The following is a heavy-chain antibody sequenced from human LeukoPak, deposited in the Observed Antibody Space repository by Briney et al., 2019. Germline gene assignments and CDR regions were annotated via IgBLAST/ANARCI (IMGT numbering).Heavy chain of an antibody. CDR1: GYTFSDFS. J-gene: IGHJ4*02. V-gene: IGHV3-21*01. CDR2: ISVRSNYR. D-gene: IGHD3-22*01. CDR3: VRLRRNNDRSGYYYYYDY. Sequence: GGSLTLSCAASGYTFSDFSVNWVRQASGKGLEWLSSISVRSNYRYYADSVRGRFTISRDGARDSLFLQMNSLRAEDTAVYFCVRLRRNNDRSGYYYYYDYWGQGTLVTVSS.